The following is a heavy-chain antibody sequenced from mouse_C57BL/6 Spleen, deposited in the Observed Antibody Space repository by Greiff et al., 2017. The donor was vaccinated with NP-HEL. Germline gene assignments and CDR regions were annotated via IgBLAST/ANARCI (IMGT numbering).Heavy chain of an antibody. J-gene: IGHJ2*01. CDR3: ARWGSYFDY. CDR2: IYPYNGVS. V-gene: IGHV1-31*01. Sequence: EVQLQESGPELVKPGASVKIPCKASGYSFTGYYMHWVKQSHGNILDWIGYIYPYNGVSRYNQKFKGKATLTVDKSSSTAYMELRSLTAEDSAVYCCARWGSYFDYWGQGTTLTVSS. CDR1: GYSFTGYY.